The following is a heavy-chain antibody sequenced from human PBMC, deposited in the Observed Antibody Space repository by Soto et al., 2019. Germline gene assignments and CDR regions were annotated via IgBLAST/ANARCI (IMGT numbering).Heavy chain of an antibody. V-gene: IGHV3-49*03. Sequence: PGGSLRLSCTASGLPFGDYAMSWFRQAPGKGLEWVGFIRSKAYGGTTEYAASVKGRFTISRDDSKSIAYLQMNSLKTEDTAVYYCTRHCSGGSCYSVHYYYYMDVWGKGTTVTVSS. CDR1: GLPFGDYA. J-gene: IGHJ6*03. CDR3: TRHCSGGSCYSVHYYYYMDV. CDR2: IRSKAYGGTT. D-gene: IGHD2-15*01.